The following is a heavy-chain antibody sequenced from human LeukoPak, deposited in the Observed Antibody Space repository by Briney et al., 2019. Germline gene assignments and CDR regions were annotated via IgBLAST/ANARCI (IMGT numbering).Heavy chain of an antibody. CDR2: IYSGGTT. Sequence: PVMVVEWVSVIYSGGTTYYADSVKGRFTISRDNSKNTLYLQMNSLGAEDTAVYYCARELHLGQGTLVTVSS. J-gene: IGHJ4*02. CDR3: ARELH. V-gene: IGHV3-53*05.